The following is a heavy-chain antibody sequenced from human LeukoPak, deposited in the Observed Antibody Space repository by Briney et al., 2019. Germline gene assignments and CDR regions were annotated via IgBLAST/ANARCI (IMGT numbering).Heavy chain of an antibody. CDR1: GGSISSYY. V-gene: IGHV4-59*01. Sequence: PSETLSLTCTVSGGSISSYYWSWIRQPPGKGLEWIGYIYYSGSTNYNPSLKSRVTISVDTSKNQFSLKLSSVTAADTAVYCCARVGDFWSGYLPYFDYWGQGTLVTVSS. J-gene: IGHJ4*02. CDR3: ARVGDFWSGYLPYFDY. CDR2: IYYSGST. D-gene: IGHD3-3*01.